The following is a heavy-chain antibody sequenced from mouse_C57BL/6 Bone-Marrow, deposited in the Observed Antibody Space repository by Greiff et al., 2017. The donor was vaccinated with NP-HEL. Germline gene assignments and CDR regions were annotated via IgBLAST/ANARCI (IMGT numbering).Heavy chain of an antibody. V-gene: IGHV1-15*01. CDR3: TRGDDGYYVSAMDY. Sequence: QVQLKQSGAELVRPGASVTLSCKASGYTFTDYEMHWVKQTPVHGLDWIGAIDPETGGTAYNQKFKGKAILTADKSSSTAYMELRSLTSEDSAVYYCTRGDDGYYVSAMDYWGQGTSVTVSS. D-gene: IGHD2-3*01. CDR1: GYTFTDYE. J-gene: IGHJ4*01. CDR2: IDPETGGT.